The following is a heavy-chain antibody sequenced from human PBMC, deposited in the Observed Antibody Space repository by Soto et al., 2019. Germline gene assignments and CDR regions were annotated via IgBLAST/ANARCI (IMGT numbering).Heavy chain of an antibody. CDR3: AREVLWSRYFDY. CDR2: MSYDGTTK. D-gene: IGHD3-10*01. V-gene: IGHV3-30-3*01. CDR1: GFIFSNYV. Sequence: QVQLVESGGGVVQPGRSLRLSCAASGFIFSNYVMYWVLQAPGKGLEWVACMSYDGTTKSYADSVKGRFTISRDNSQNTLYLQMNSLRPEDTGVYYCAREVLWSRYFDYWGQGTLWTVSS. J-gene: IGHJ4*02.